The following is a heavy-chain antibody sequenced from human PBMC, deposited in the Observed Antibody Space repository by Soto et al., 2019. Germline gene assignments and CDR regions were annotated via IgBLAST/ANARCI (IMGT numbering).Heavy chain of an antibody. CDR2: IYTSGST. CDR1: GGSISSYY. D-gene: IGHD6-19*01. J-gene: IGHJ6*02. CDR3: ARGSSGWSFRYYYYGMDV. Sequence: SETLSLTCTVSGGSISSYYWSWIRQPAGKGLEWIGRIYTSGSTNYNPSLKSRVTMSVDTPKNQFSLKLSSVTAADTAVYYCARGSSGWSFRYYYYGMDVWGQRTTVTVSS. V-gene: IGHV4-4*07.